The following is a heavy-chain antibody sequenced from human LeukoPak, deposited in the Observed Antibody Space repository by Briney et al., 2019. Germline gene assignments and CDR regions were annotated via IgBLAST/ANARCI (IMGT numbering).Heavy chain of an antibody. Sequence: GGSLRLSCAASGFSFSSYGMHWVRQAPGKGLEWVTFIRYDGSNKYYADSVKGRFTISRDNSKNTLYLQMNSLRTEDTAVYYCAKDSSGSSWYWDYWGQGTLVTVSS. CDR2: IRYDGSNK. CDR1: GFSFSSYG. V-gene: IGHV3-30*02. D-gene: IGHD6-13*01. J-gene: IGHJ4*02. CDR3: AKDSSGSSWYWDY.